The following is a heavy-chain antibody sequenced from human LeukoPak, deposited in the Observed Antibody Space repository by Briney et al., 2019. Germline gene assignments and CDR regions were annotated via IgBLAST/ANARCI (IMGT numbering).Heavy chain of an antibody. Sequence: ASVKVSCKASGYTFTGYYMHWVRQAPGQGLEWMGRINPNSGGTNYAQKFQGRVTMTRDTPISTAYMELSRLRSDDTAVYYCAVLRTYYFDYWGQGTLVTVSS. CDR2: INPNSGGT. J-gene: IGHJ4*02. D-gene: IGHD2/OR15-2a*01. CDR1: GYTFTGYY. CDR3: AVLRTYYFDY. V-gene: IGHV1-2*06.